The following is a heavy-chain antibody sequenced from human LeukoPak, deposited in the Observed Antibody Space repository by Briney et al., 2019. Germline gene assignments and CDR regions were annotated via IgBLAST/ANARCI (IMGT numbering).Heavy chain of an antibody. CDR3: AREGRYSGSSNDAFDI. D-gene: IGHD1-26*01. Sequence: ASVKVSCKASGYTFTSYYMHWVRQAPGQGLEWMGIINPSGGSTSYAQKFQGRVTMTRDTSTSTVYMELSGLRSEDTAVYYCAREGRYSGSSNDAFDIWGQGTMVTVSS. V-gene: IGHV1-46*01. CDR2: INPSGGST. J-gene: IGHJ3*02. CDR1: GYTFTSYY.